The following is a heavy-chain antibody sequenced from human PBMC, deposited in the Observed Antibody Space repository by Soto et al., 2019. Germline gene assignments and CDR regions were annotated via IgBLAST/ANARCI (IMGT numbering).Heavy chain of an antibody. CDR3: ARGQYSSGWYYFDY. J-gene: IGHJ4*02. CDR2: MNPNSGNT. Sequence: QVQLVQSGAEVKKPGASVKVSCKASGYTFTSFDINWVRQATGQGLEWMGWMNPNSGNTGYAQKFQGRVTMTRNTSISTAYMELSSLRSEDTAVYYCARGQYSSGWYYFDYWGQGTLVTVSS. D-gene: IGHD6-19*01. V-gene: IGHV1-8*01. CDR1: GYTFTSFD.